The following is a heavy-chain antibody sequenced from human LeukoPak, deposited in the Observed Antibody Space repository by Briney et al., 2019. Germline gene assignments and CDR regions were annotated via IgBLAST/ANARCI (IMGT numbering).Heavy chain of an antibody. V-gene: IGHV4-39*01. J-gene: IGHJ5*02. CDR2: IYYGGST. CDR3: ARALGYRSGGSCTRGYNWFDP. CDR1: GGSISSSDYY. Sequence: SETLSLTCTVSGGSISSSDYYWGWIRQPPGKGLEWIGSIYYGGSTYYNPSLKSRVTISVDTSMNQFSLKLSFVTTADTAVYYCARALGYRSGGSCTRGYNWFDPWGQGTLVTVPS. D-gene: IGHD2-15*01.